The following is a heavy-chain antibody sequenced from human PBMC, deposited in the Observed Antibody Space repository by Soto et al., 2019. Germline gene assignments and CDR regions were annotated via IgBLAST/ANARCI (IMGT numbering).Heavy chain of an antibody. CDR1: GGSFSSYY. CDR3: ARSSIAVAGDIDY. D-gene: IGHD6-19*01. Sequence: SETLSLTCAVYGGSFSSYYWGWIRQPPGKGLEWIGSIYYSGSTYYNPSLKSRVTISVDTSKNQFSLKLSSVTAADTAVYYCARSSIAVAGDIDYWGQGTLVTVSS. J-gene: IGHJ4*02. V-gene: IGHV4-39*01. CDR2: IYYSGST.